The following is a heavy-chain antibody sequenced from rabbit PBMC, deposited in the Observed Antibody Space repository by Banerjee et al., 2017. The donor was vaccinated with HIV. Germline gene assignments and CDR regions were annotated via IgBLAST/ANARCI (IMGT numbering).Heavy chain of an antibody. V-gene: IGHV1S40*01. D-gene: IGHD5-1*01. CDR3: ARDRANDGGCVFGL. CDR1: GFSFSSSYY. CDR2: IYAGSSGST. J-gene: IGHJ4*01. Sequence: QSLEESGGDLVKPGASLTLTCTASGFSFSSSYYMCWVRQAPGKGLEWIACIYAGSSGSTYYASWAKGRFTISKTSSTTVTLQMTSLTAADTATYFCARDRANDGGCVFGLWGPGTLVT.